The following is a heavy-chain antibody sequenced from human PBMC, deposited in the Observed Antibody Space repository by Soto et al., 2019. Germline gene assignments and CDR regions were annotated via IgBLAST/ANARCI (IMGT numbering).Heavy chain of an antibody. J-gene: IGHJ4*02. CDR1: GFTFSSYG. CDR2: ISYDGSNK. V-gene: IGHV3-30*18. CDR3: ANSPNPHIAAAGTSCYFDY. Sequence: QVQLVESGGGVVQPGRSLRLSCAASGFTFSSYGMHWVRQAPGKGLEWVAVISYDGSNKYYADSVKGRFTISRDNSKNTLYMQMNSLRAEDTAVYYCANSPNPHIAAAGTSCYFDYWGQGTLVTVSS. D-gene: IGHD6-13*01.